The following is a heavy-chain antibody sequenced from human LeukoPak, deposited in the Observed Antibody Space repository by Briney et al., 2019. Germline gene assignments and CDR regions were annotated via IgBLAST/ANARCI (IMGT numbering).Heavy chain of an antibody. V-gene: IGHV3-48*03. J-gene: IGHJ4*02. CDR1: GFTLSSYE. CDR2: ISRSGSTI. CDR3: ATRLYDH. Sequence: GGSLRLSCEASGFTLSSYEMNWVRQAPGKGLEWISYISRSGSTIYYADSVKGRFTISRENAKNSLYLQMSSLRAEDTAVYYCATRLYDHWGQGTLVTVSS.